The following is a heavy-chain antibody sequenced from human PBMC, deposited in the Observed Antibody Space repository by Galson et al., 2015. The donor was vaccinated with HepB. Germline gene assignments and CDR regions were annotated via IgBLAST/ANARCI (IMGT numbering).Heavy chain of an antibody. CDR2: IYRDSST. CDR3: ARDEPAAGSF. D-gene: IGHD6-13*01. V-gene: IGHV3-23*03. Sequence: SLRLSCAASGFTFSSYAMSRVRQAPGKGLEWVSLIYRDSSTYYADSVKGRFTISRDNSKNTLYLQMNSLRDEDTAVYYCARDEPAAGSFWGQGTLVTVSS. CDR1: GFTFSSYA. J-gene: IGHJ4*02.